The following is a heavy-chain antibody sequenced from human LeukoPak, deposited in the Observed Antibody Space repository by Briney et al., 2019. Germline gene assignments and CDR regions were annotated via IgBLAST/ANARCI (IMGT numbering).Heavy chain of an antibody. J-gene: IGHJ4*02. CDR2: IWYGGSNK. V-gene: IGHV3-33*08. CDR1: GFTFSSYG. CDR3: ARDGELRFLEWLSRYYFDY. D-gene: IGHD3-3*01. Sequence: PGRSLRLSCAASGFTFSSYGMHWVRQAPGKGLEWVAVIWYGGSNKYYADSVKGRFTISRDNSKNTLYLQMNSLRAEDTAVYYCARDGELRFLEWLSRYYFDYWGQGTLVTVSS.